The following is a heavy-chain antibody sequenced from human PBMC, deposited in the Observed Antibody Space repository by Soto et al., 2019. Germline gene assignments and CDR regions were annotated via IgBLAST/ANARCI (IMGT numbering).Heavy chain of an antibody. CDR3: ARTDAYYYDSSGYPHTLDY. Sequence: SETLSLTCTVSGGSISSGGYYWSWIRQHPGKGLEWIGYIYYSGSTYYNPSLKSRVTISVDTSKNQFSLKLSSVTAADTAVYYCARTDAYYYDSSGYPHTLDYWGQGTLVTVSS. CDR2: IYYSGST. D-gene: IGHD3-22*01. V-gene: IGHV4-31*03. J-gene: IGHJ4*02. CDR1: GGSISSGGYY.